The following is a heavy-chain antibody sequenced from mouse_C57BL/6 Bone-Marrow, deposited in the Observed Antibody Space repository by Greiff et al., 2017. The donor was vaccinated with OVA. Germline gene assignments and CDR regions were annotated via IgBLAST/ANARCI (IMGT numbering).Heavy chain of an antibody. CDR1: GYTFTSYW. D-gene: IGHD1-1*01. CDR3: ARYYGSSGDY. V-gene: IGHV1-64*01. Sequence: QVQLQQPGAELVKPGASVKLSCKASGYTFTSYWMPWVKQRPGQGLEWIGMIYPNSGSTNYNEKFKSKATLTVDKSSSTAYMQLSSLTSEDSAVYYCARYYGSSGDYWGQGNTLTVSS. J-gene: IGHJ2*01. CDR2: IYPNSGST.